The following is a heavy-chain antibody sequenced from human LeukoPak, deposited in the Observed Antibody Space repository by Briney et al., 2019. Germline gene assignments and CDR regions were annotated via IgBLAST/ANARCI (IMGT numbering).Heavy chain of an antibody. CDR1: GYTFSSFD. J-gene: IGHJ4*02. V-gene: IGHV1-18*01. Sequence: GASVKVSCKASGYTFSSFDISWVRQAPGQGLEWMGWISGHNGNTKYAQKFEGRVTMTTDTSTSLAYMELRSLKSDDTAVYYCARAHSSGWYVGDYWGQGTLVTV. CDR3: ARAHSSGWYVGDY. D-gene: IGHD6-19*01. CDR2: ISGHNGNT.